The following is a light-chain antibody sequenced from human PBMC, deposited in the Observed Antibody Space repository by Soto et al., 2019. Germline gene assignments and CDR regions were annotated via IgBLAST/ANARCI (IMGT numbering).Light chain of an antibody. CDR3: SSYTTSSTPFV. V-gene: IGLV2-14*01. CDR1: SSDVGGYNY. Sequence: QSVLTQPASVSGSPGQSITISCTGTSSDVGGYNYVSWYQQHPGKAPKLMIYDVSNRPSGVSNRFSGSKSGNTASLTISGRQAEDEADYYYSSYTTSSTPFVFGGGTKLTVL. J-gene: IGLJ3*02. CDR2: DVS.